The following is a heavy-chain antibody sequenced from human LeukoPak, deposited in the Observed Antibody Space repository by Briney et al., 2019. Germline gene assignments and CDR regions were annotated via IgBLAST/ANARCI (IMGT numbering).Heavy chain of an antibody. Sequence: GGSLRLSCAASGFTFSTYGMHWVRQAPGKGLEWVAVIWYDGNVKYYADSVKGRFTISRDNAKNSLYLQMNSLRAEDTAVYYCARGCGSLSLGYWGQGTLVTVSS. V-gene: IGHV3-33*01. CDR3: ARGCGSLSLGY. CDR1: GFTFSTYG. CDR2: IWYDGNVK. J-gene: IGHJ4*02. D-gene: IGHD1-26*01.